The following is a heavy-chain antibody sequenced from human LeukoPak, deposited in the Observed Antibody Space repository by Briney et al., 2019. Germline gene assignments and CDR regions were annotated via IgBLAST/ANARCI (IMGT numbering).Heavy chain of an antibody. J-gene: IGHJ4*02. Sequence: ASVKVSCKASGYTFTSYGISWVRQAPGQGLEWRGWISAYNGNTNYAQKLQGRVTMTTDTSTSTAYMELRSLRSDDTAVYYCARSLAGYYLRPLDQWGQGTLVTVSS. CDR1: GYTFTSYG. CDR3: ARSLAGYYLRPLDQ. CDR2: ISAYNGNT. V-gene: IGHV1-18*01. D-gene: IGHD3-9*01.